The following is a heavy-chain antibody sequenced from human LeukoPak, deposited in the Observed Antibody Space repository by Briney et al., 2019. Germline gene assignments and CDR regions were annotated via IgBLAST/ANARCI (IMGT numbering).Heavy chain of an antibody. V-gene: IGHV4-31*03. CDR1: GGSISSGGYY. J-gene: IGHJ4*02. D-gene: IGHD5-12*01. CDR2: IYYSGST. CDR3: ARALVATTPGGYYFDY. Sequence: SETLSLTCTVSGGSISSGGYYWSWIRQHPGKGLKWIGYIYYSGSTYYNPSLKSRVTISVDTSKNQFSLKLSSVTAADTAVYYCARALVATTPGGYYFDYWGQGTLVTVSS.